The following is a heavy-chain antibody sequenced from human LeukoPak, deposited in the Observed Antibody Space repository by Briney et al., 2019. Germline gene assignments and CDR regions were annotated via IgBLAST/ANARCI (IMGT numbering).Heavy chain of an antibody. CDR1: GFIFNDFY. CDR3: AKDSSSWFDY. CDR2: ISNTGSPI. Sequence: GRSLRLSCATSGFIFNDFYLSWIRQAPGKGLEWISYISNTGSPIYYADSVNGRFTISRDSAKSSLYLQMNSLRAEDTAVYYCAKDSSSWFDYWGQGTLVTVSS. D-gene: IGHD6-13*01. J-gene: IGHJ4*02. V-gene: IGHV3-11*04.